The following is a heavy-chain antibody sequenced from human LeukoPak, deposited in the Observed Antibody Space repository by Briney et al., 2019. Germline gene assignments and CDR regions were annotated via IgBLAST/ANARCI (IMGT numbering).Heavy chain of an antibody. Sequence: PGGSLRLSCAASGFTFSSYSMNWVRQAPGKGLEWVSYISSSSSTIYYADSVKGRFTISRDNAKNSLYLQMNSLRAEDTAVYYCAKGEAVAGSLIGYWGQGTLVTVSS. D-gene: IGHD6-19*01. CDR2: ISSSSSTI. CDR3: AKGEAVAGSLIGY. V-gene: IGHV3-48*01. J-gene: IGHJ4*02. CDR1: GFTFSSYS.